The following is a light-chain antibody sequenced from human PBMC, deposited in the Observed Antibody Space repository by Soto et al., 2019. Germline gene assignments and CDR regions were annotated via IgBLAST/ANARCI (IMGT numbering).Light chain of an antibody. CDR1: SSNIGAGYD. Sequence: QSVLTQPPSVSGAPGQRVTISCTGSSSNIGAGYDVHWYQQLPGTAPKLLIYCNINRPSGVPDRFSGSKSGPSASLAITGLQAEDEADYYCRSYDSSLSGYVVFGGGTQLTVL. CDR2: CNI. V-gene: IGLV1-40*01. CDR3: RSYDSSLSGYVV. J-gene: IGLJ2*01.